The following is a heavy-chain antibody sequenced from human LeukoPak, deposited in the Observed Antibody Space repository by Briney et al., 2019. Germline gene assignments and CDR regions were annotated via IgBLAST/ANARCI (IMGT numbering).Heavy chain of an antibody. CDR1: GFTFSSYW. CDR3: ARDSSGWFPSWSDP. D-gene: IGHD6-19*01. CDR2: IKQDGSEK. Sequence: GGSLRLSCAASGFTFSSYWMSWVRQAPGKGLEWVANIKQDGSEKYYVDSVKGRFTISRDDAKNSLYLQMNSLRAEDTAVYYCARDSSGWFPSWSDPWGQGTLVTVSS. J-gene: IGHJ5*02. V-gene: IGHV3-7*01.